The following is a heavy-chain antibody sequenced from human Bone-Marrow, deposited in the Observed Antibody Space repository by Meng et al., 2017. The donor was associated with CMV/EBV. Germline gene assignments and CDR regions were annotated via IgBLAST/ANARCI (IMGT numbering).Heavy chain of an antibody. CDR1: GYNFTSYG. Sequence: CKASGYNFTSYGISWVRQASGQGLEWMGWISAYNGNTNYAQKLQGRVTMTTDTSTSTAYMELRSLRSDDTAVYYCARDRTNPYGMDVWGQGTTVTVSS. D-gene: IGHD2-8*01. CDR3: ARDRTNPYGMDV. J-gene: IGHJ6*02. V-gene: IGHV1-18*01. CDR2: ISAYNGNT.